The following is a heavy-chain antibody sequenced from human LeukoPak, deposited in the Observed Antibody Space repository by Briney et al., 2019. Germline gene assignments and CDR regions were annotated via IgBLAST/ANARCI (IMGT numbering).Heavy chain of an antibody. V-gene: IGHV2-70*04. CDR2: IDWDDDK. D-gene: IGHD3-9*01. CDR3: ARTTPTGYLDY. J-gene: IGHJ4*02. CDR1: GSSLSTSGMR. Sequence: SGPTLVNPTQTLTLTCSFSGSSLSTSGMRVSWIRQPPGQALEWLARIDWDDDKIYSTSLRTRLTLSKDTSKNQVVLTMSNMDPVDTATYYCARTTPTGYLDYWGQGTLVTVSS.